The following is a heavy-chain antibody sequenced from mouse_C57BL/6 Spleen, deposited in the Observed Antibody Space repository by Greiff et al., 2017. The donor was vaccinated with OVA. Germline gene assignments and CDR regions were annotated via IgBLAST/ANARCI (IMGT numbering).Heavy chain of an antibody. V-gene: IGHV1-69*01. CDR1: GYTFTSYW. Sequence: QVQLQQPGAELVMPGASVKLSCKASGYTFTSYWMHWVKQRPGQGLEWIGEIDPSDSYTNYNHKFKGKSTLTVDKSSSTAYMQLSSLTSEDSAVYYCARKGYYAMDYWGQGTSVTVSS. CDR3: ARKGYYAMDY. CDR2: IDPSDSYT. J-gene: IGHJ4*01.